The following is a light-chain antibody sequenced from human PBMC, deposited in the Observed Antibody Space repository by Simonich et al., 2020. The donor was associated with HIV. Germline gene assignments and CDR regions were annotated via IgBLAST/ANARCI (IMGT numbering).Light chain of an antibody. CDR2: TAS. CDR1: QGISNW. Sequence: DIQMTQSPSSVSASVGDRVTITCRASQGISNWLAWYQQKPGKAPKLRIYTASSLESGVPSRFSGSGSGTEFTLTISSLQPDDFATYYCLSGTFGQGTKVEIK. J-gene: IGKJ1*01. V-gene: IGKV1-5*03. CDR3: LSGT.